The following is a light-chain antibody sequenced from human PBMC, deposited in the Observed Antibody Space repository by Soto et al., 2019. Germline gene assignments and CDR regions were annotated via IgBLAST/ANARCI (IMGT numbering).Light chain of an antibody. CDR1: QGISSY. CDR3: KQLNSYPLT. J-gene: IGKJ4*01. CDR2: AAS. V-gene: IGKV1-9*01. Sequence: IQLTQSPSSLSASVGDRVTITCRASQGISSYLAWYQQKPGKAPKLLIYAASTLQSGVPSRFSGSGSGTDFTLTISSLKPEDFATYYCKQLNSYPLTFGGGTKVEIK.